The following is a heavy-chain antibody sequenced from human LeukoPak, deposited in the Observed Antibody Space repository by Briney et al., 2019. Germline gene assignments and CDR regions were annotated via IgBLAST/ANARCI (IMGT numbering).Heavy chain of an antibody. J-gene: IGHJ6*03. CDR1: GFTFSSYS. V-gene: IGHV3-21*01. D-gene: IGHD1-1*01. Sequence: GGSLRLSCAASGFTFSSYSMNWVRQAPGKGLEWVSSISSSSSYIYYADSVKGRFTISRDNAKDSLYLQMNSLRAEDTAVYYCARDRQLEYYMYVWGKGTTVTVSS. CDR2: ISSSSSYI. CDR3: ARDRQLEYYMYV.